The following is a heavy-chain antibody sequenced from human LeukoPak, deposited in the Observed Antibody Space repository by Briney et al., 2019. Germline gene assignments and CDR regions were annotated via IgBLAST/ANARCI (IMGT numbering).Heavy chain of an antibody. CDR1: GFTFSSYG. CDR2: IRYDGSNK. D-gene: IGHD6-19*01. CDR3: ASDNSGWSAFDY. V-gene: IGHV3-30*02. Sequence: GGSLRLSCAASGFTFSSYGMHWVRQAPGKGLEWVAFIRYDGSNKYYADSVKGRFTISRDNSKNTLYLQMNSLRAEDTAVYYCASDNSGWSAFDYWGQGTLVTVSS. J-gene: IGHJ4*02.